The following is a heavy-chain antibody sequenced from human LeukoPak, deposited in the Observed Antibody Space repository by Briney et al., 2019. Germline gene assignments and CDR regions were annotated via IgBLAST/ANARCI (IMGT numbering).Heavy chain of an antibody. Sequence: SETLSLTRTVSGDSISSYYWSWIRQPPGKGLEWIGYIYYSGGTDYNPSLKSRVTISVDTSKNQFSLKLRSVTAADTAVYYCASNYYGSGSLDYWGQGNLVTVSS. CDR2: IYYSGGT. CDR1: GDSISSYY. J-gene: IGHJ4*02. D-gene: IGHD3-10*01. V-gene: IGHV4-59*08. CDR3: ASNYYGSGSLDY.